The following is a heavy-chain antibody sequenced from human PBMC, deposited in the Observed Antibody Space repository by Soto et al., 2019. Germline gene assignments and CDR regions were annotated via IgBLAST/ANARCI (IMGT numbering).Heavy chain of an antibody. J-gene: IGHJ4*02. CDR2: IIPFLSTT. Sequence: QVQLVQSGAEVKKPGSSVKVSCEASGGTFSNSPISWVRQAPGQGLEWLGGIIPFLSTTNYAQKFRGRVTITADVSTSTAYMELTYLTSAGTAFYYCACVDYGDLFFRYRGQGTMIIVSS. D-gene: IGHD4-17*01. CDR3: ACVDYGDLFFRY. V-gene: IGHV1-69*01. CDR1: GGTFSNSP.